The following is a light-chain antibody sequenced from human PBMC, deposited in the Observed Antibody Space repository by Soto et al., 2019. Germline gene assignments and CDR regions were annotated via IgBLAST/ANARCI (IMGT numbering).Light chain of an antibody. V-gene: IGKV3-15*01. CDR2: GAS. Sequence: EIVMTQSPATLSVSPGEGVTLSCRASQSVSSNLAWYQQRPGQAPRLLIYGASTRATGIPARFSGSGSGTEFPFTISSVQSEDLAFFFCQQYNNRPPSTFGPGTRLEIK. CDR1: QSVSSN. CDR3: QQYNNRPPST. J-gene: IGKJ5*01.